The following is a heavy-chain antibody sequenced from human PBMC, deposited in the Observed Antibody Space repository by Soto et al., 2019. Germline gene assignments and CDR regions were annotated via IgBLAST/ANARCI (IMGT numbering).Heavy chain of an antibody. J-gene: IGHJ4*02. V-gene: IGHV4-34*01. Sequence: PSETLSLTCAVYGGSFSGYYWSWIRQPPGKGLEWIGEINHSGSTNYNPSLKSRVTISVDTSKNQFSLKLSSVTAADTAVYYCARDLDYYGSGSPPHYWGQGTLVTVSS. D-gene: IGHD3-10*01. CDR1: GGSFSGYY. CDR2: INHSGST. CDR3: ARDLDYYGSGSPPHY.